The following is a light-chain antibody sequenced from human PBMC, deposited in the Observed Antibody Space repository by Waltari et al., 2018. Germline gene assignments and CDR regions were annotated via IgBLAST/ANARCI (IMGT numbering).Light chain of an antibody. CDR1: SSDIGSYHF. CDR2: DVH. V-gene: IGLV2-11*01. CDR3: CAYAGSNIFV. J-gene: IGLJ1*01. Sequence: QSALTQPRSVSGSPGQSVTISCTGTSSDIGSYHFVSWYQQQSGKAPNFIISDVHARPSGVPDRFSGSRSGNTASLTISRLQADDEGEYYCCAYAGSNIFVFGVGTQLTVL.